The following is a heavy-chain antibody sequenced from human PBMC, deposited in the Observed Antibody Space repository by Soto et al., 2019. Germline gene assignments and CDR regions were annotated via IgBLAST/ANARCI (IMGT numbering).Heavy chain of an antibody. Sequence: QVQLQESGPGLVKPSETLSLTCTVSGGSISSYYWSWIRQPPGKGLEWIGYIYYSGSTNYNPSLKSRLTISVDTSKNQFSLKLSSVTAADTAVYYWARRSWPGWFDPWGQGTLVTVSS. CDR3: ARRSWPGWFDP. CDR2: IYYSGST. J-gene: IGHJ5*02. D-gene: IGHD6-13*01. CDR1: GGSISSYY. V-gene: IGHV4-59*01.